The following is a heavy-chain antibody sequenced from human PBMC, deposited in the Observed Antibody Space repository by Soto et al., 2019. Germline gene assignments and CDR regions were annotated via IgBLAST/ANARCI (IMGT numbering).Heavy chain of an antibody. V-gene: IGHV3-23*01. D-gene: IGHD3-3*01. CDR1: VFTFSSYA. CDR2: ISGSGGST. J-gene: IGHJ4*02. Sequence: GGSLRLSCSASVFTFSSYAMSWFRQAPGKGLEWVSAISGSGGSTYYADSVKGRFTISRDNSKNTLYLQMNSLRAEDTAVYYCAKIFPPYYDFWSGYYTGIHFDYWGQGTLVTVSS. CDR3: AKIFPPYYDFWSGYYTGIHFDY.